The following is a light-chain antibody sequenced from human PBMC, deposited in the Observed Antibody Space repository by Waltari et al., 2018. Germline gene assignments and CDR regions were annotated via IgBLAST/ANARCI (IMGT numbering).Light chain of an antibody. CDR2: DAS. J-gene: IGKJ4*01. V-gene: IGKV3-11*01. CDR1: QSVSSY. CDR3: QQRSNWPPGLT. Sequence: ELVFTQSPATLSLSPGDRATLSCRSSQSVSSYLDWNQQKPDQAPRLLIYDASNRATGIPARFSGSGSGTDFTLTISSLEPEDFAVYYCQQRSNWPPGLTFGGGTKVEIK.